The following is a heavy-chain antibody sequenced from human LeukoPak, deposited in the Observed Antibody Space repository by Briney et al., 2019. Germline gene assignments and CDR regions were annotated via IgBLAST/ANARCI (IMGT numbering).Heavy chain of an antibody. CDR2: IRIKANNYAT. V-gene: IGHV3-73*01. J-gene: IGHJ4*02. CDR1: GFTFSGSS. D-gene: IGHD3-9*01. Sequence: SGGSLKLSCAASGFTFSGSSMHWVRQASGKGLEWVGRIRIKANNYATAYAASVKGRFTISRDDSKNTAYLQMNSLKTEDTAVYYCTRPGDDLLTDFDYWGQGTLVTVSS. CDR3: TRPGDDLLTDFDY.